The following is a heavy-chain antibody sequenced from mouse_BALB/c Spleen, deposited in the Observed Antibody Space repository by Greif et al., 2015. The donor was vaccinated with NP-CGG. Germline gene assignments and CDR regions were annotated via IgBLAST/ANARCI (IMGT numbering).Heavy chain of an antibody. CDR1: GFTFSSYA. CDR2: ISSGGSYT. V-gene: IGHV5-9-4*01. J-gene: IGHJ3*01. CDR3: ARRGYRSDFAY. Sequence: EVKLMESGGGLVKPGGSLKLSCAASGFTFSSYAMSWVRQSPEKRLEWVAEISSGGSYTYYPDTVTGRFTISRDNAKNTLYLEMSSLRSEDTAMYYCARRGYRSDFAYWGQGTLVTVSA. D-gene: IGHD2-14*01.